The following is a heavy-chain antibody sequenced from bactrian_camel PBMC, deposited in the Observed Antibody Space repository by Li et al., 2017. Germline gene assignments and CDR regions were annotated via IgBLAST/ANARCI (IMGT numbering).Heavy chain of an antibody. J-gene: IGHJ4*01. Sequence: HVQMVESGGGLVQPGGSLRLSCAASGFTFSSWWMYWVRQAPGKGLEWVSVIDTGGGTTSYADSVKGRFTISRDNAKNTVYLQMNSLNDDTAVYYCVRPEYGGSRYELKYWGQGTQVTVS. D-gene: IGHD6*01. CDR1: GFTFSSWW. CDR2: IDTGGGTT. CDR3: VRPEYGGSRYELKY. V-gene: IGHV3S1*01.